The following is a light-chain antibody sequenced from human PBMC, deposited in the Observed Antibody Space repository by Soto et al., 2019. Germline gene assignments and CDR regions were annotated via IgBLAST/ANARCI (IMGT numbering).Light chain of an antibody. V-gene: IGKV1-5*01. CDR3: QEYHSYTWT. J-gene: IGKJ1*01. Sequence: MSKSPSALSASVGDRVTITCRASQSIRNWLAWYQQKPVKAPKLLIYDASSLASGVPSRFSGSGSGSEFTLTISGLQPDDFASFYCQEYHSYTWTFGQGTKVDI. CDR2: DAS. CDR1: QSIRNW.